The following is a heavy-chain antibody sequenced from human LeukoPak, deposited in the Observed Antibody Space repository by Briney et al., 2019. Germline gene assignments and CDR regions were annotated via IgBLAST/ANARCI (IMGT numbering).Heavy chain of an antibody. D-gene: IGHD1-26*01. CDR2: ISFDGSNK. J-gene: IGHJ4*02. Sequence: GRSLRLSCAASGFTFSSYGMHWVRQAPGKGLECVAVISFDGSNKYYAHSVKGRFTISRDNAKDSVYLQMNSLRAEDTAMYYCAREDGTYYPIDYWGQGTLVTVSS. V-gene: IGHV3-30*03. CDR1: GFTFSSYG. CDR3: AREDGTYYPIDY.